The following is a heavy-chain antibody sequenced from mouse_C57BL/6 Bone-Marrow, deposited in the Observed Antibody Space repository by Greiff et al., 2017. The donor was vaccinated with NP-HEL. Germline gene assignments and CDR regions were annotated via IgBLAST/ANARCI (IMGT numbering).Heavy chain of an antibody. V-gene: IGHV1-50*01. J-gene: IGHJ4*01. Sequence: QVQLKQPGAELVKPGASVKLSCKASGYTFTSYWMQWVKQRPGQGLEWIGEIDPSDSYTNYNQKFKGKATLTVDTSSSTAYMQLSSLTSEDSAVYYCARDGNYYAMDYWGQGTSVTVSS. CDR2: IDPSDSYT. CDR1: GYTFTSYW. CDR3: ARDGNYYAMDY. D-gene: IGHD1-1*01.